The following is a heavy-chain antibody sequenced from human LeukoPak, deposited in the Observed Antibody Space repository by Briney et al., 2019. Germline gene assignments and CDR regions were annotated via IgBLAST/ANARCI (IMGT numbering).Heavy chain of an antibody. D-gene: IGHD2-15*01. CDR2: VSCLNGDT. CDR3: HTHYAQKFHPILPIPTATSTTTAHIDLRSLISDDTALYYCARDPTNTSGRYAYHVY. J-gene: IGHJ4*02. V-gene: IGHV1-18*04. Sequence: GGSVTVSCKASGYTFKHNGISWVRQAPGKGLEWMGWVSCLNGDTHYAQKFKGRVTINRERSKTTAYMEVRRLRYEDTAVFNCHTHYAQKFHPILPIPTATSTTTAHIDLRSLISDDTALYYCARDPTNTSGRYAYHVYCGQGTLVTVSS. CDR1: GYTFKHNG.